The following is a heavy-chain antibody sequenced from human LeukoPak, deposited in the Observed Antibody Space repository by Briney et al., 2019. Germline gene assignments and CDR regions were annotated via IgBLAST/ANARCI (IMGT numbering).Heavy chain of an antibody. CDR2: MNPNSGNT. J-gene: IGHJ3*02. D-gene: IGHD2-15*01. Sequence: ASVKVSCKASGYTFTSYDINWVRQATGQGLEWMGWMNPNSGNTGYAQKFQGRVTMTRNTSIGTAYMELSSLRSEDTAVYYCAREQPVVAASRGAFDILGQGTMVTVSS. CDR3: AREQPVVAASRGAFDI. CDR1: GYTFTSYD. V-gene: IGHV1-8*01.